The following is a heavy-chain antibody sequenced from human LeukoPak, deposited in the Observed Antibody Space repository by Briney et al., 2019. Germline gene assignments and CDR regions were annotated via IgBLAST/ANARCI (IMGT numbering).Heavy chain of an antibody. CDR1: GFXFTTNA. CDR2: MSGSGGNT. Sequence: GGSLRLSCAASGFXFTTNAISWVRQAPGKGLEWVSIMSGSGGNTDYADSVKGRFTISRDNSKNTLYLQMNSLRAEDTAVYHCVRGPSISAAGYFDYWGQGTLVTVSS. V-gene: IGHV3-23*01. J-gene: IGHJ4*02. D-gene: IGHD6-13*01. CDR3: VRGPSISAAGYFDY.